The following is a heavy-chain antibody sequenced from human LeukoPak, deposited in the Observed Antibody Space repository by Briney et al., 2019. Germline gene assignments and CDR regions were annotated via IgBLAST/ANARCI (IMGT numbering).Heavy chain of an antibody. Sequence: TGGSLRLSCAASGFTFNNYWIHWVRQVPGKGLVWVSRINNDGSSASYVDSVKGRFTISRDNAKNSLYLQMNSLRAEDTAVYYCARDGTAMEYWGQGTLVTVSS. CDR1: GFTFNNYW. CDR3: ARDGTAMEY. V-gene: IGHV3-74*01. J-gene: IGHJ4*02. CDR2: INNDGSSA. D-gene: IGHD5-18*01.